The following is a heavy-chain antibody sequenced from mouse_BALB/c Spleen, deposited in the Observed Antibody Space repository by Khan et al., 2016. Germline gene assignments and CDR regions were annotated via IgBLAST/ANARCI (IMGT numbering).Heavy chain of an antibody. Sequence: QIQWVQPGPELKKPGETVKISCKASGYTFTNYGMNWVKQAPGKGLKGMGWINIYTGEPTYAEDFKGRLAFPLETSPSTAYLQINTRDTADMATYFCARFRYGNYWGQGTPLTVSS. V-gene: IGHV9-1*02. D-gene: IGHD2-10*02. CDR2: INIYTGEP. CDR1: GYTFTNYG. J-gene: IGHJ2*01. CDR3: ARFRYGNY.